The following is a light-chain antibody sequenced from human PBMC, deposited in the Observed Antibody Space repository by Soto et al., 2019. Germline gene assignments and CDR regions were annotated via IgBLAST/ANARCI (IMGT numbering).Light chain of an antibody. CDR3: LSYTTSRTYV. V-gene: IGLV2-14*01. Sequence: QSVLTQLASVSGSPGQSITISCTGTSSDVGGFDYVSWYQQSPGKAPRVLIYDVRNRPSGISYRFSGSRSGNTASLTISGLQAEDEADYYCLSYTTSRTYVFGTGTKVTVL. J-gene: IGLJ1*01. CDR2: DVR. CDR1: SSDVGGFDY.